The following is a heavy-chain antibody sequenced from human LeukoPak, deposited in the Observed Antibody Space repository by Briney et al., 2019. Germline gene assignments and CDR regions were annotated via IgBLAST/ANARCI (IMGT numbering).Heavy chain of an antibody. J-gene: IGHJ5*02. D-gene: IGHD3-10*01. CDR1: GGSISSGDYY. CDR2: IYYSGST. V-gene: IGHV4-30-4*01. CDR3: ARHYGITMVRGVIIRPRWFDP. Sequence: PSQTLSLTCTVSGGSISSGDYYWSWIRQPPGKGLEWIGYIYYSGSTYYNPSLKSRVTISVDTSKNQFSLKLSSATAADTAVYYCARHYGITMVRGVIIRPRWFDPWGQGTLVTVSS.